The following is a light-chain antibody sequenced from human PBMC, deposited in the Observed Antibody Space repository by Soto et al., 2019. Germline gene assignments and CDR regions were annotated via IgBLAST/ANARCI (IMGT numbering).Light chain of an antibody. CDR2: RNN. Sequence: QSAMTQPPSASGTPGQRVTISCFGSTSNIGSNYVYWYQQLPGTAPKLLIYRNNQRPSGVPDRFSGSKSGTSASLAISGLRSEDEADYYCAAWDDSLSGRVFGGGTKLTVL. CDR1: TSNIGSNY. V-gene: IGLV1-47*01. J-gene: IGLJ3*02. CDR3: AAWDDSLSGRV.